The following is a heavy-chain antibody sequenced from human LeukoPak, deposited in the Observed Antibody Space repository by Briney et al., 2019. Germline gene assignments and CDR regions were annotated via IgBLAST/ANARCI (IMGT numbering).Heavy chain of an antibody. D-gene: IGHD5-18*01. Sequence: GGSLRLSCAASGFTFSSYAMHWVRQAPGKGLEWVAVISYDGSNKYYADSVKGRFTISRDNSKNTLYLQMNSLRAEDTAVYYCARDLGGYSYGPIDYWGQGTLVTVSS. CDR2: ISYDGSNK. J-gene: IGHJ4*02. CDR3: ARDLGGYSYGPIDY. CDR1: GFTFSSYA. V-gene: IGHV3-30*04.